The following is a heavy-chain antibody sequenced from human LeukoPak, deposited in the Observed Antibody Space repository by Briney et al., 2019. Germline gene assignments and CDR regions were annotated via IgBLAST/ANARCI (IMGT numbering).Heavy chain of an antibody. J-gene: IGHJ4*02. CDR3: AKDYYDSSGYYLVY. D-gene: IGHD3-22*01. Sequence: PGGSLRLSCAASGFTFSSYAMSWVRQAPGKGLEWVSAISGSGGSTYYADSVKGRFTISRDNSKNTLYLQMNSLRAEDTAVYSCAKDYYDSSGYYLVYWGQGTLVTVSS. V-gene: IGHV3-23*01. CDR2: ISGSGGST. CDR1: GFTFSSYA.